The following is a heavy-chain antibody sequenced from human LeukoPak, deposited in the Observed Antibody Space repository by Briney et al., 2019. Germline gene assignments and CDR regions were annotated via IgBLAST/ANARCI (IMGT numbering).Heavy chain of an antibody. CDR2: INHSGST. J-gene: IGHJ4*02. V-gene: IGHV4-34*01. CDR1: GGSFSGYY. Sequence: RPSETLSLTCAVYGGSFSGYYWSWIRHPPGKGLEWIGEINHSGSTNYNPSLKSRVTISVDTSKNQFSLKLSSVTAADTAVYYCARTGYCSSTASCYVPFDSWGQGTLVTVSS. CDR3: ARTGYCSSTASCYVPFDS. D-gene: IGHD2-2*01.